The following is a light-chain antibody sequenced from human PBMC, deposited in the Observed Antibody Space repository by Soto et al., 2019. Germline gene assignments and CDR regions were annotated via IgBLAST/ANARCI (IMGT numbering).Light chain of an antibody. CDR1: SSNIGAGYD. CDR2: GNS. Sequence: QTVVTQPPSVSGAPGQRVTISCTGRSSNIGAGYDVHWYQQLPGTAPKLLIYGNSNRPSGVPDRFSGSKSGTSASLAITGLQSEDEADYYFQSYDSSLSAVVFGGGTKLTVL. CDR3: QSYDSSLSAVV. J-gene: IGLJ2*01. V-gene: IGLV1-40*01.